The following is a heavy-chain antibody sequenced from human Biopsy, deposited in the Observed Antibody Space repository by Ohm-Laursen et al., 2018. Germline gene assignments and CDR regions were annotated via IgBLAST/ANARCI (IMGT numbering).Heavy chain of an antibody. CDR2: IYYTGNT. CDR3: ARTPRDSFWSGSYKRGLWFDP. Sequence: GTLSLTCIVSGGSTSLYYWGWIRQPPGKRLEYLGNIYYTGNTNYNPSLKSRATISKDTSKNQFSLQVNSVTAADTAVYYCARTPRDSFWSGSYKRGLWFDPWGQGTLVIVSS. CDR1: GGSTSLYY. J-gene: IGHJ5*02. V-gene: IGHV4-59*01. D-gene: IGHD3-3*01.